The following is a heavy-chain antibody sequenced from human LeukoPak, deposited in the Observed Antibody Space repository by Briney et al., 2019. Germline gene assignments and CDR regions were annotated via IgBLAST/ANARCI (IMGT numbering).Heavy chain of an antibody. CDR3: ASPLGEGRFAFDI. CDR1: GYSFTSYW. D-gene: IGHD1-26*01. V-gene: IGHV5-51*01. J-gene: IGHJ3*02. CDR2: IYPGNSDT. Sequence: GESLKTSCKGSGYSFTSYWIGWVRQMPGKGLEWMGIIYPGNSDTRYSPSFQGQVTISADKSISTAYLQWSSLKASDTAMYYCASPLGEGRFAFDIWGQGTMVTVSS.